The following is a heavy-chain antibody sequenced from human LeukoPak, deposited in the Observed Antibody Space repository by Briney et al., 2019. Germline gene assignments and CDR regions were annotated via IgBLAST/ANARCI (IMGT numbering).Heavy chain of an antibody. CDR1: GFTFSSYW. CDR3: ARDEGTSGYDLLDY. V-gene: IGHV3-7*01. J-gene: IGHJ4*02. Sequence: GGSLRLSCAASGFTFSSYWMNWVSQAPGKGLEWVATINQDGGEKYYVDSVKGRFTISRDNAKDSLYLQMDSLRAEDTAVYYCARDEGTSGYDLLDYWGQGTLATVSS. CDR2: INQDGGEK. D-gene: IGHD5-12*01.